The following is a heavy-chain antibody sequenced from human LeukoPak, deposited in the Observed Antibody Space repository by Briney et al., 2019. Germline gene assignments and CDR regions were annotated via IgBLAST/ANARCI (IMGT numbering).Heavy chain of an antibody. CDR2: IHSGGTT. V-gene: IGHV3-53*01. Sequence: GGSLRLSCAASGFTVSNNYMSWVRQAPGKGLEWVSVIHSGGTTNYADSVQGRFTISRDNSKTTVYLHMNSLRAEDTAVYYCARNSDSGYGPFASWGQGTLVTVSS. CDR1: GFTVSNNY. D-gene: IGHD5-12*01. J-gene: IGHJ4*02. CDR3: ARNSDSGYGPFAS.